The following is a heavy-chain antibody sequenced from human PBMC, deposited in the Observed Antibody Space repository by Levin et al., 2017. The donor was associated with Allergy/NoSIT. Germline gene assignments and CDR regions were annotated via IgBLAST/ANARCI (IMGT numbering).Heavy chain of an antibody. D-gene: IGHD1-26*01. J-gene: IGHJ4*02. CDR2: IYSGGST. CDR1: GFTVSSNY. CDR3: ATGPSGSYRFDY. Sequence: GESLKISCAASGFTVSSNYMSWVRQAPGKGLEWVSVIYSGGSTYYADSVKGRFTISRDNSKNTLYLQMNSLRAEDTAVYYCATGPSGSYRFDYWGQGTLVTVSS. V-gene: IGHV3-53*01.